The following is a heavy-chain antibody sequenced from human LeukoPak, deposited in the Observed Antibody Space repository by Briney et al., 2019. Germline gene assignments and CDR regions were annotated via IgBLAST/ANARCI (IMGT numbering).Heavy chain of an antibody. J-gene: IGHJ4*02. CDR3: AKDMTSYGPPYYFDY. Sequence: GGSLRLSCAASGFTISSYAMSWVRQAPGKGLEWVSAISGSGGSTYYADSVKGRFTISRDNSKNTLYLQMNSLRAEDTAVYYCAKDMTSYGPPYYFDYWGQGTLVTVSS. D-gene: IGHD5-18*01. V-gene: IGHV3-23*01. CDR2: ISGSGGST. CDR1: GFTISSYA.